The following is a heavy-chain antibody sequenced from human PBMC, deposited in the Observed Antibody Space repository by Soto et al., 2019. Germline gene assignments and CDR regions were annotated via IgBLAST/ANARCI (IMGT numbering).Heavy chain of an antibody. CDR2: TSAYNGNT. J-gene: IGHJ6*02. Sequence: QVQLVQSGAEVKKPGASVKVSCKASGYTFTSYGISWVRRASGQGLEWMGWTSAYNGNTNYAQKLQGRVTMTTDTSTSTTYMELRSLRSDDTAVYYSARDSRIQLWGEGDRMDVWGQGTTVTVSS. CDR1: GYTFTSYG. D-gene: IGHD5-18*01. CDR3: ARDSRIQLWGEGDRMDV. V-gene: IGHV1-18*01.